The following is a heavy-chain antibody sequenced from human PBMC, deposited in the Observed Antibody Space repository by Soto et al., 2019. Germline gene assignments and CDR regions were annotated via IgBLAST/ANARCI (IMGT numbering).Heavy chain of an antibody. J-gene: IGHJ2*01. D-gene: IGHD6-19*01. V-gene: IGHV4-59*08. Sequence: PSQPKCLTSTVSDGYIRNYYWSWIRKHPGKGLEWIGYIYYSGSTNYNPSLKSRVTISVDTSKNQFSLKLSSVTAADTAVYYCASHPRSVGQWLYMGYFDLWGRGTLVTVSS. CDR1: DGYIRNYY. CDR3: ASHPRSVGQWLYMGYFDL. CDR2: IYYSGST.